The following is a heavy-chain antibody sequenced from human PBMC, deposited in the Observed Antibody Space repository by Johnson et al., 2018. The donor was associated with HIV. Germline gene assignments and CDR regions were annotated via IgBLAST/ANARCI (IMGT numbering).Heavy chain of an antibody. Sequence: QLVESGGGLVKPGGSLRLSCAASGFTFSDYYMSWIRQAPGKGLEWVSYISSSGSTIYYADSVKGRFTISRANAKNSLYLQMNSLKTEDTAVYYCTTDWYSSSWYGALDAFDIWGQGTMVTVSS. D-gene: IGHD6-13*01. CDR2: ISSSGSTI. CDR3: TTDWYSSSWYGALDAFDI. V-gene: IGHV3-11*01. J-gene: IGHJ3*02. CDR1: GFTFSDYY.